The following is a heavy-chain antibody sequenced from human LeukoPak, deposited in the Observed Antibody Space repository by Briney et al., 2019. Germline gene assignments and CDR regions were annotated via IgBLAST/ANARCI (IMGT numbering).Heavy chain of an antibody. D-gene: IGHD3-10*01. Sequence: GGSLRLSCAASGVFAGSNFMSWVRQAPGEGLEWVSVIYADGNTYSADSVKCRFTISRDSFKKTLYLQMNSLRVEDTAVYYCARVNCRGYGSGSLDYWGQGTLVTVSS. J-gene: IGHJ4*02. CDR3: ARVNCRGYGSGSLDY. CDR1: GVFAGSNF. V-gene: IGHV3-53*01. CDR2: IYADGNT.